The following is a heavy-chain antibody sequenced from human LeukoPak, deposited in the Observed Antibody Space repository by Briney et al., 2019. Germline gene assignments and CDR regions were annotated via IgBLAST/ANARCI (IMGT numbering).Heavy chain of an antibody. CDR1: GFTFSSYW. V-gene: IGHV3-21*01. Sequence: GGSLRLSCAASGFTFSSYWMNWVRQAPGKGLEWVSSISSSSSYIYYADSVKGRFTISRDNAKNSLYLRMNSLRAEDTAVYYCAREISGWYYFDYWGQGTLVTVSS. J-gene: IGHJ4*02. CDR3: AREISGWYYFDY. CDR2: ISSSSSYI. D-gene: IGHD6-19*01.